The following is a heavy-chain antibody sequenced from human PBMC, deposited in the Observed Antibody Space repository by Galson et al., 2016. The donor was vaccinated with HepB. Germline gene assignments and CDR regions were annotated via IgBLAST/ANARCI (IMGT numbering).Heavy chain of an antibody. V-gene: IGHV3-9*01. D-gene: IGHD5-12*01. CDR3: VKDKMLEYDYGSPDY. CDR2: INWNGGNT. CDR1: GFYFDDYA. J-gene: IGHJ4*02. Sequence: SLRLSCAASGFYFDDYAMHWVRQLPGKGLEWVSGINWNGGNTGYAASVKGRFTISRDNAKKSLYLQMNSLRPEDTALYYCVKDKMLEYDYGSPDYWGQGTLVTVSS.